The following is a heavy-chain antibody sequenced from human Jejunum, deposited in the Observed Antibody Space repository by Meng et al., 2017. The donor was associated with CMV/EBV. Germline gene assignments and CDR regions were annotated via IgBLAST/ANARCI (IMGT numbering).Heavy chain of an antibody. CDR3: VREDIVVFDN. Sequence: CGVSGFPYGNFWMGWVRRSPGMGLEWVANIKQDGSATYYADSVKGRFTISRDNAKNSLYLQMDNLRADDTAVYYCVREDIVVFDNWGQGTLVTVSS. CDR1: GFPYGNFW. V-gene: IGHV3-7*01. CDR2: IKQDGSAT. J-gene: IGHJ5*02. D-gene: IGHD2-15*01.